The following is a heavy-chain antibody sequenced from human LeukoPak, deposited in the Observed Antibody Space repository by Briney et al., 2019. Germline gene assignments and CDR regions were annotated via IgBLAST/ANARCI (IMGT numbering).Heavy chain of an antibody. D-gene: IGHD4-17*01. CDR3: AKEPTAVTDPY. CDR1: GFTFSSYA. J-gene: IGHJ4*02. CDR2: ISGSGGST. V-gene: IGHV3-23*01. Sequence: PGGSLRLSCAASGFTFSSYAMSWVRPAPGKGLEWVSAISGSGGSTYYADSVKGRFTISRDNSKNPLYLQMNSLRAEDTAVSYCAKEPTAVTDPYWGQGTLVTVSS.